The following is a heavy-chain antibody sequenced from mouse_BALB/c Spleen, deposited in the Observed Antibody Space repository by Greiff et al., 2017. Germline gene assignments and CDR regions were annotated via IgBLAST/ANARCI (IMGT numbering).Heavy chain of an antibody. V-gene: IGHV1S41*01. CDR2: IAPGSGST. CDR3: ARWDYYGSSYWYFDV. Sequence: DLVKPGASVKLSCKASGYTFTSSWINWIKQRPGQGLEWIGRIAPGSGSTYYNEMFKGKATLTVDTSSSTAYIQLSSLSSEDSAVYFCARWDYYGSSYWYFDVWGAGTTVTVSS. D-gene: IGHD1-1*01. J-gene: IGHJ1*01. CDR1: GYTFTSSW.